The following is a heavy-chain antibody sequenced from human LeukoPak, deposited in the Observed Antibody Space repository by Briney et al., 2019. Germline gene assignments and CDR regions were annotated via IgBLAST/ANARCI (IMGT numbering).Heavy chain of an antibody. CDR1: GVTIRSYW. CDR2: MNSDGSDT. J-gene: IGHJ4*02. Sequence: PSGSLSLSCAASGVTIRSYWMHWGCLAPPKGKGRDSGMNSDGSDTSYANEVLGRFTISRDNAKNTLYLHKISLRAEDTGVYYCERVGIQRYLDYWGQGTLVTVSP. CDR3: ERVGIQRYLDY. V-gene: IGHV3-74*01. D-gene: IGHD5-18*01.